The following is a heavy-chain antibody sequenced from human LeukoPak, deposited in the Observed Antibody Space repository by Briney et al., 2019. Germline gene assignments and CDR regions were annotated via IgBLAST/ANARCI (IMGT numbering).Heavy chain of an antibody. V-gene: IGHV4-30-4*08. CDR3: ARGSSSWYRGFDY. CDR2: IYYSGST. D-gene: IGHD6-13*01. CDR1: GGSISSGDYY. Sequence: PSQTLSLTCTVSGGSISSGDYYWSWIRQPTGKDMEWIGYIYYSGSTYYNPSLKSRVTISVDTSKNQFSLKLSSVTAADTAVYYCARGSSSWYRGFDYWGQGTLVTVSS. J-gene: IGHJ4*02.